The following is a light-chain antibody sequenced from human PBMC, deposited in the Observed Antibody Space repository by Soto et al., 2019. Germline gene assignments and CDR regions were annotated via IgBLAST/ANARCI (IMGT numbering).Light chain of an antibody. J-gene: IGKJ2*01. CDR2: GAS. CDR1: QSTTRDF. V-gene: IGKV3-20*01. Sequence: EIVLTQSPGTLSLSPGERATLSCRASQSTTRDFLAWYQQKPGQAPRLLMSGASSRATGLPDRFTGSGSGRNFTLTFTRLESEDFAVYYCQHYGGSPPYTFGQGTRLEIK. CDR3: QHYGGSPPYT.